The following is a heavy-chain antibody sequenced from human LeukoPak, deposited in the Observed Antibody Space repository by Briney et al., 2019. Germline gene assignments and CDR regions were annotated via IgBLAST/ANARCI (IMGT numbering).Heavy chain of an antibody. J-gene: IGHJ3*02. D-gene: IGHD2-21*01. Sequence: PGGSLRLSCAASGFTFSSYGMHWVRQAPGKGLEWVAVISYDGSNKYYADSVKGRFTISRDNSKNTLYLQMNSLRAEDTAVYYCAKWFVSFDIWGQGTMVTVSS. CDR3: AKWFVSFDI. V-gene: IGHV3-30*18. CDR2: ISYDGSNK. CDR1: GFTFSSYG.